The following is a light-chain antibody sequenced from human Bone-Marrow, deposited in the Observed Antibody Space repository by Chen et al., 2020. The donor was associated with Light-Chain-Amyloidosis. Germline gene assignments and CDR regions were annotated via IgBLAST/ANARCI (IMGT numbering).Light chain of an antibody. J-gene: IGKJ1*01. V-gene: IGKV1-39*01. CDR2: DAS. Sequence: DIQMTQSPSSLSAPVGDRVTITCRASQSIRTYLNWYQQQPGKAPKLLIYDASNLQSGVPSRFSGSGSGTDFTLTVRSLQPEDFAVYYCQQSYSTVWTFGQGTKVEIK. CDR1: QSIRTY. CDR3: QQSYSTVWT.